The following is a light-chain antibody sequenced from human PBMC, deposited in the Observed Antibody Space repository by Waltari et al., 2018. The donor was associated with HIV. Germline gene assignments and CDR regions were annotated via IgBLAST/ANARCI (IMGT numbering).Light chain of an antibody. CDR2: EVS. Sequence: QSALTQPASGSGSPGQSITISCTGTSSDVGGSNNVSWYQQHPGKAPKLMIYEVSNRPSGVSNRFSGSKSGNTASLTISGLQAEDEADYYCSSYTSSSTPVVFGGGTKLTVL. CDR3: SSYTSSSTPVV. CDR1: SSDVGGSNN. V-gene: IGLV2-14*01. J-gene: IGLJ2*01.